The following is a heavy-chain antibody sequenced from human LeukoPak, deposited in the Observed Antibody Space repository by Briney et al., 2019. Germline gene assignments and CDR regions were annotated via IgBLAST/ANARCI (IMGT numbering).Heavy chain of an antibody. D-gene: IGHD4-17*01. CDR1: GGSFSGYY. V-gene: IGHV4-34*01. CDR3: ARGGYGDYCDY. J-gene: IGHJ4*02. CDR2: INHSGST. Sequence: PSETLSLTCAVYGGSFSGYYWSWIRQPPGKGLEWIGEINHSGSTNYNPSLKSRVTISVDTSKNQFSLKLSSVTAAGTAVYYCARGGYGDYCDYWGQGTLVTVSS.